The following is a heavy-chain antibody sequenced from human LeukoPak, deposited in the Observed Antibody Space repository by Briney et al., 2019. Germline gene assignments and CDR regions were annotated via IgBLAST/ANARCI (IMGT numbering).Heavy chain of an antibody. D-gene: IGHD3-10*01. CDR2: INHSVST. V-gene: IGHV4-34*01. J-gene: IGHJ4*02. CDR3: ARRPPMVRGVIKSGYDY. Sequence: PSETLSLTCAVYGGSFSGYYWSWIRQPPGKGLEWIGEINHSVSTNYNPSLTSRFTISVDTSNNQFSLKLSSVTAADTAVYYCARRPPMVRGVIKSGYDYWGQGTLVTVSS. CDR1: GGSFSGYY.